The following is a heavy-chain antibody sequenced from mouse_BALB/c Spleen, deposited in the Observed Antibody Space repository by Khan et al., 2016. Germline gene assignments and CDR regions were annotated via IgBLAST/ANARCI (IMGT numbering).Heavy chain of an antibody. CDR1: GFSLTGYG. V-gene: IGHV2-6-7*01. CDR2: IWGDGST. CDR3: ARDDYDVGFDY. J-gene: IGHJ2*01. Sequence: QVQLKQSGPGLVAPSQSLSITCTVSGFSLTGYGVNWVRQPPGKGLEWLGMIWGDGSTDYNSALKSRLSISKDNSKSQVFLKMNSLQTDDTASYYCARDDYDVGFDYWGQGTTLTVSS. D-gene: IGHD2-4*01.